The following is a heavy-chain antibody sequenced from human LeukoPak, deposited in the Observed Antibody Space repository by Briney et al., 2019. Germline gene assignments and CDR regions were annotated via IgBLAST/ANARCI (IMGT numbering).Heavy chain of an antibody. CDR2: MNPNSGNT. Sequence: GAPVKVSCKASGYTFTSYDINWVRQATGQGLGWMGWMNPNSGNTGYAQKFQGRVTMTRNTSISTAYMELSSLRSEDTAVYYCARGRSSSWYRRWFDPWGQGTLVTVSS. D-gene: IGHD6-13*01. J-gene: IGHJ5*02. CDR3: ARGRSSSWYRRWFDP. V-gene: IGHV1-8*01. CDR1: GYTFTSYD.